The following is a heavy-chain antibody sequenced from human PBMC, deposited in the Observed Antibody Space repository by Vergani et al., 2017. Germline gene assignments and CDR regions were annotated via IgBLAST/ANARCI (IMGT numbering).Heavy chain of an antibody. CDR1: GFSLSTSGVG. Sequence: QITLKESGPTLVKPTQTLTLTCTFSGFSLSTSGVGVGWIRQPPGKALEWLALIFWDDDKRSSPSLKTRLTITKDTSKNQVVLTMTNMDPVDTATYYCAHAKMWSDFDYWGQGTLVTVSS. CDR2: IFWDDDK. CDR3: AHAKMWSDFDY. D-gene: IGHD2-21*01. J-gene: IGHJ4*02. V-gene: IGHV2-5*02.